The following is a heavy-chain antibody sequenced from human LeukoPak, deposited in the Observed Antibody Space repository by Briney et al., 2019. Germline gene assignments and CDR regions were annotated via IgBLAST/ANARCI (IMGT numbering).Heavy chain of an antibody. Sequence: PGGSLRLSCAASGFTFDDYAMHWVRQAPGKGLEWVSGISWNSGSIGYADSVKGRFTISRDNAKNSLYLQMNSLRAEDTALYYCAKDISAAGTANYYFDYWGQGTLVTVSS. CDR2: ISWNSGSI. J-gene: IGHJ4*02. V-gene: IGHV3-9*01. D-gene: IGHD6-13*01. CDR1: GFTFDDYA. CDR3: AKDISAAGTANYYFDY.